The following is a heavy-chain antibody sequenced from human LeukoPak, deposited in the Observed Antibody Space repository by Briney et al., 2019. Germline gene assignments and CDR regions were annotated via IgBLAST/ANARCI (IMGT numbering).Heavy chain of an antibody. CDR3: ARDPNHMVRDAFDI. CDR2: ISSSSSYI. CDR1: GFTFSSYS. D-gene: IGHD3-10*01. Sequence: GGSLRLSCAASGFTFSSYSMNWVRQAPGKGLEWVSSISSSSSYIYYADSVKGRFTISRDNAKNSLYLQMNSLRAEDTAVYYCARDPNHMVRDAFDIWGQGTMVTVSS. J-gene: IGHJ3*02. V-gene: IGHV3-21*01.